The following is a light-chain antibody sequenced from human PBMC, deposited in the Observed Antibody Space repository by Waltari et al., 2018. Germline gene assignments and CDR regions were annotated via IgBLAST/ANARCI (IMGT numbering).Light chain of an antibody. CDR2: WAS. Sequence: DILMTQSPDSLSVSLGEGAPVNCKSSQTVFDSSTNKNYLAWYQQKPGQPPKLLLYWASTRESGVPDRFSGSGSETDFTLTISSLQAEDVAVYYCQQYYSTPPTFGQGTKLEI. CDR3: QQYYSTPPT. V-gene: IGKV4-1*01. J-gene: IGKJ2*01. CDR1: QTVFDSSTNKNY.